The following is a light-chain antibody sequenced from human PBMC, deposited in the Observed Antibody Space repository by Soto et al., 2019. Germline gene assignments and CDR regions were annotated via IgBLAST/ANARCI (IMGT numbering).Light chain of an antibody. CDR1: SSDVGGYNY. CDR2: DVS. Sequence: QSVLTQPRSVSGCPGQSVTISCTGTSSDVGGYNYVSWYQQHPGKAPTLMIYDVSKRPSGVPDRFSGSKSGNTASLTISGLQAEDEADYYCCSFSGSPYVFGTGTKVTVL. V-gene: IGLV2-11*01. CDR3: CSFSGSPYV. J-gene: IGLJ1*01.